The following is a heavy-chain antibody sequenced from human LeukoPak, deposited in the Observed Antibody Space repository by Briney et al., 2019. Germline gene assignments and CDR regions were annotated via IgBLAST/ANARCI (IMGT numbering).Heavy chain of an antibody. CDR3: ASDSPYYGMDV. CDR1: GFPFSSYW. V-gene: IGHV3-74*01. Sequence: GGSLRLSCAASGFPFSSYWMHWVRQVPGKGLLWVSRINSDGSATISADSVRGRFTISRDNAKNTLYLQMSGLRVEDTAVYHCASDSPYYGMDVWGQGTTVTVSS. CDR2: INSDGSAT. J-gene: IGHJ6*02.